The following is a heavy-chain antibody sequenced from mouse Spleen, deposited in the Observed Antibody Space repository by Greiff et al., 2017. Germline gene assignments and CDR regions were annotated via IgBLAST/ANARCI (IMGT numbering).Heavy chain of an antibody. Sequence: VQLQQSGPGLVAPSQSLSITCTVSGFSLTSYGVHWVRQPPGKGLEWLVVIWSDGSTTYNSALKSRLSISKDNSKSQVFLKMNSLQTDDTAMYYCARNGNWDYAMDYWGQGTSVTVSS. J-gene: IGHJ4*01. CDR2: IWSDGST. V-gene: IGHV2-6*02. CDR1: GFSLTSYG. CDR3: ARNGNWDYAMDY. D-gene: IGHD4-1*01.